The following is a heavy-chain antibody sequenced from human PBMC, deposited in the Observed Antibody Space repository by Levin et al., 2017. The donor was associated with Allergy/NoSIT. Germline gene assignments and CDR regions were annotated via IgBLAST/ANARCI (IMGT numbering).Heavy chain of an antibody. V-gene: IGHV1-69*13. D-gene: IGHD1-7*01. CDR3: ARELISGSTYPYGYYYGMDV. CDR2: ITPIFGTA. J-gene: IGHJ6*02. CDR1: GGTFSNYG. Sequence: SVKVSCKASGGTFSNYGISWVRQAPGQGLEWMGGITPIFGTANYAQMFQGRVTITADESTTTAYMELSSLGSEDTAVYYCARELISGSTYPYGYYYGMDVWGQGTTVTVSS.